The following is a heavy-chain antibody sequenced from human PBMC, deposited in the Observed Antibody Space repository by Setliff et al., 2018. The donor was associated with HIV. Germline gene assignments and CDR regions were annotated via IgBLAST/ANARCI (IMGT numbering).Heavy chain of an antibody. V-gene: IGHV1-24*01. D-gene: IGHD5-12*01. CDR1: GYTLSELS. CDR3: AIEGAGGWLRPMPDY. CDR2: FDPQDGET. J-gene: IGHJ4*02. Sequence: ASVKVSCKVYGYTLSELSIHWVRQAPGKGLEWMGYFDPQDGETVYAQKFQGRVTMTEDTSTDTAYMELSGLRSEDTAVYYCAIEGAGGWLRPMPDYWGQGTLVTVSS.